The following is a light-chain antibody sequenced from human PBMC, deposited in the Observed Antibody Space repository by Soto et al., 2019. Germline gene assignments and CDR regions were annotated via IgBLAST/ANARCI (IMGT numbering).Light chain of an antibody. CDR3: QQSYSTPIT. V-gene: IGKV3D-15*01. Sequence: IVLTQSPATLSVSPGERATLSCRASQSVSSNLAWHQQRPGQAPRLLIYGASTRATGVPARFSGGGSGTEFTLTITSLQSEDFATYYCQQSYSTPITFGQGTQLEI. J-gene: IGKJ5*01. CDR2: GAS. CDR1: QSVSSN.